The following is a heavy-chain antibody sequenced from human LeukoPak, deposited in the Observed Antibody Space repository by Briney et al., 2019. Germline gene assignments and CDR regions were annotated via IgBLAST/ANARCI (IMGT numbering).Heavy chain of an antibody. Sequence: PSETLSLVCTVRGGSISSYYWGWSWQPPGKGLEWIGYIYYSGSTKYKPSLKSRVTISVDTSKNQFSLKLSSVTAADTAVYYCARGRFLDAFGIWGQGTMVTVSS. CDR1: GGSISSYY. CDR3: ARGRFLDAFGI. D-gene: IGHD3-3*01. CDR2: IYYSGST. J-gene: IGHJ3*02. V-gene: IGHV4-59*01.